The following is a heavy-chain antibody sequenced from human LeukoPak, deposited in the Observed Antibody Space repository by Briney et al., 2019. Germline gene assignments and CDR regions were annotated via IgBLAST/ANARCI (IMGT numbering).Heavy chain of an antibody. V-gene: IGHV4-59*01. CDR1: GGSISSYY. D-gene: IGHD3-3*01. Sequence: SETLSLTCTVSGGSISSYYWSWIRQPPGKGLEWIGYIYYSGSTNYNPSLKSRVTISVDTSKNQFSLKLSSVTAAATAVYYCARERRFFFDYWGQGTLVTVSS. CDR3: ARERRFFFDY. CDR2: IYYSGST. J-gene: IGHJ4*02.